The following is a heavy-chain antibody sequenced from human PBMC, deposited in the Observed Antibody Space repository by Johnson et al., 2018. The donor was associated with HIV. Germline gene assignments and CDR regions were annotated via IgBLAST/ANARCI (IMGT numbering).Heavy chain of an antibody. CDR3: AKVGGSHDYVWGSYPGN. V-gene: IGHV3-30*18. D-gene: IGHD3-16*02. J-gene: IGHJ3*01. CDR1: GFTFSSFD. CDR2: ITYDGSNK. Sequence: QMQLVESGGGVVQPGRSLRVSCGTSGFTFSSFDMHWVRQAPGKGLEWVAVITYDGSNKYYADSVKGRFNISRDNSRNTLYLQMKSLRAEDTAVYYCAKVGGSHDYVWGSYPGNWGQGTMVTVPS.